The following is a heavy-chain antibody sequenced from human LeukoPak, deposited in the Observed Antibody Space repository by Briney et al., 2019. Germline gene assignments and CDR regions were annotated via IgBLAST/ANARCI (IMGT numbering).Heavy chain of an antibody. J-gene: IGHJ4*02. Sequence: SGTLSLTCAVSGGSISSSNWWSWVRQPPGKGLEWIGEIYHSGSTNYNPSLKSRVTISVDKSKNQFSLKLSSVTAADTAVYYCARLSYSGSSYFDYWGQGTLVTVSS. V-gene: IGHV4-4*02. D-gene: IGHD1-26*01. CDR3: ARLSYSGSSYFDY. CDR2: IYHSGST. CDR1: GGSISSSNW.